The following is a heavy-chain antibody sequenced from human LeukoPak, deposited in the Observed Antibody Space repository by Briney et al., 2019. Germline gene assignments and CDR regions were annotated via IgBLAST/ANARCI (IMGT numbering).Heavy chain of an antibody. Sequence: GGSLRLSCAASGFTFSSYSMNWVRQAPGKGLEWVSSISSSSSYIYYADSVKGRFTISRDNAKNSLNLQMNSLRAEDTAVYYCAREGYCSGGSCYHYYYYYMDVWGKGTTVTVSS. J-gene: IGHJ6*03. CDR2: ISSSSSYI. V-gene: IGHV3-21*01. CDR1: GFTFSSYS. CDR3: AREGYCSGGSCYHYYYYYMDV. D-gene: IGHD2-15*01.